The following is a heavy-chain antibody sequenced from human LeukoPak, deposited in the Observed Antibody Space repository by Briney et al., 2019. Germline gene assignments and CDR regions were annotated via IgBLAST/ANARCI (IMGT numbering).Heavy chain of an antibody. CDR2: ISSSGGGT. CDR3: AKPARTDYADY. Sequence: GGSLRLSCAASGFTFSSYAMSWVRQAPGKGLEWVSTISSSGGGTYYADSVEGRFTISRDNSKNTLYLQMNSLRAEDTAVYYCAKPARTDYADYWGQGTLVTVSS. CDR1: GFTFSSYA. J-gene: IGHJ4*02. D-gene: IGHD1-14*01. V-gene: IGHV3-23*01.